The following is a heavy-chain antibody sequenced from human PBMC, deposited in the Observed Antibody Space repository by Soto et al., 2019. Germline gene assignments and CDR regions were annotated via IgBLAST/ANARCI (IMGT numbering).Heavy chain of an antibody. CDR3: AKTATYVDGYDNTGYSSEDY. Sequence: GGSLRLSCEVSGYTFSDFGLDWVRQAPGKGLEWVAIISHDGSKRFYADSVKGRFTISRDNSKNTLYLQMSSLRPEDTALYYCAKTATYVDGYDNTGYSSEDYWGHGTLVTVSS. CDR2: ISHDGSKR. J-gene: IGHJ4*01. V-gene: IGHV3-30*18. D-gene: IGHD3-22*01. CDR1: GYTFSDFG.